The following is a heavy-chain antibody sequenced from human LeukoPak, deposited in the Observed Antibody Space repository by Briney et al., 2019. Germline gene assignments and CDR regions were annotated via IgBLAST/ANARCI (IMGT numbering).Heavy chain of an antibody. CDR3: ALGSYDSSGYFDY. CDR1: SDSITSHY. Sequence: PSETLSLICTVSSDSITSHYWSWIRQPAGKGLEWIGRIYTSGSTNYNPSLKSRVTMSVDTSKNQFSLKLSSVTAADTAVYYCALGSYDSSGYFDYWGQGTLVTVSS. V-gene: IGHV4-4*07. D-gene: IGHD3-22*01. CDR2: IYTSGST. J-gene: IGHJ4*02.